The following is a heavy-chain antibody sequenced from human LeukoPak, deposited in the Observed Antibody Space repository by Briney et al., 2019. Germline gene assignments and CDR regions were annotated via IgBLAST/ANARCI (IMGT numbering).Heavy chain of an antibody. D-gene: IGHD1-14*01. CDR2: IYHSGST. CDR3: AVTGGYYFDY. V-gene: IGHV4-38-2*02. Sequence: SETLSLTCTVSGYSISSGYYWGWIRQPPGKGLEWIGSIYHSGSTYYNPSLKSRVTISVDTSKNQFSLKPSSVTAADTAVYYCAVTGGYYFDYWGQGTLVTVSS. CDR1: GYSISSGYY. J-gene: IGHJ4*02.